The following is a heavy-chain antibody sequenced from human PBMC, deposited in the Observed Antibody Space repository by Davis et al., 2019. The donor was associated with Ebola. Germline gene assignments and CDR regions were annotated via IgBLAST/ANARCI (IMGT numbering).Heavy chain of an antibody. CDR3: ARVSGSTRGWWFDP. D-gene: IGHD2-8*02. CDR2: IYTSGRT. J-gene: IGHJ5*02. V-gene: IGHV4-4*07. CDR1: GGSISSHY. Sequence: PGGSLRLSCTVSGGSISSHYWSWIRQPAGKGLEWIGRIYTSGRTNYNPSLKSRVSMSIDTSRTQFSLRLTSVSAADTGVYFCARVSGSTRGWWFDPWGQGKVVTVSS.